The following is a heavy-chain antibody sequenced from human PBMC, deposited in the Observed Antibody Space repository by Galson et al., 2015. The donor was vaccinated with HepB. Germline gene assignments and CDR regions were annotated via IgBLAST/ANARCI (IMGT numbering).Heavy chain of an antibody. V-gene: IGHV3-48*02. D-gene: IGHD2-2*02. CDR3: ARDARIVVAPTAIPPPLDY. Sequence: SLRLSCAASGFTFNSYSMNWVRQAPGKGLEWISYISSSRSTIYYADSVKGRFTISRDNAKNSLYLQMNSLRDEDTAVYYCARDARIVVAPTAIPPPLDYWGQGTLVTVSS. J-gene: IGHJ4*02. CDR2: ISSSRSTI. CDR1: GFTFNSYS.